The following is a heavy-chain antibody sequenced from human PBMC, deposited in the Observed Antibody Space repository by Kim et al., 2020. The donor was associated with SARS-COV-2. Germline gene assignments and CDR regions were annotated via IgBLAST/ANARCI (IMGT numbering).Heavy chain of an antibody. CDR3: ARGPWIQLWLTPFYYYGMDV. D-gene: IGHD5-18*01. J-gene: IGHJ6*02. CDR1: GGSFSGYY. Sequence: SETLSLTCAVYGGSFSGYYWSWIRQPPGKGLEWIGEINHSGSTNYNPSLKSRVTISVDTSKNQFSLKLSSVTAADTAVYYCARGPWIQLWLTPFYYYGMDVWGQGTTVTVSS. CDR2: INHSGST. V-gene: IGHV4-34*01.